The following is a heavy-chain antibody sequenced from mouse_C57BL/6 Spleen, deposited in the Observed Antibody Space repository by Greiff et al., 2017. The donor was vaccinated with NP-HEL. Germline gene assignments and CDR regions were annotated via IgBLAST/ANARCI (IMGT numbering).Heavy chain of an antibody. Sequence: QVQLKESGAELVRPGASVTLSCKASGYTFTDYEMHWVKQTPVHGLEWIGAIDPETGGTAYNQKFKGKAILTADKSSSTAYMELRSLTSEDSAVYYCTRGGYYGYWGQGTTLTVSS. J-gene: IGHJ2*01. CDR2: IDPETGGT. CDR1: GYTFTDYE. V-gene: IGHV1-15*01. CDR3: TRGGYYGY. D-gene: IGHD2-3*01.